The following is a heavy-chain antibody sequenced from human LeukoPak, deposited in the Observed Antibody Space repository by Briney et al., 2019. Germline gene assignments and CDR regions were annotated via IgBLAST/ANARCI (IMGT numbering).Heavy chain of an antibody. J-gene: IGHJ5*02. V-gene: IGHV4-39*07. CDR2: IYYSGST. CDR1: GGSISSSSYY. Sequence: SETLSLTCTDSGGSISSSSYYWGWIRQPPGEGLEWIGSIYYSGSTYYNPSLKSRVTISVDTSKNQFSLKLSSVTAADTAVYYCARGYWFDPWGQGTLVTVSS. CDR3: ARGYWFDP.